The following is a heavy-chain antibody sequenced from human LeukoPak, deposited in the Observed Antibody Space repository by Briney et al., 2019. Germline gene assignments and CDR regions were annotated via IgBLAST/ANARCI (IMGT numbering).Heavy chain of an antibody. CDR3: ARQASDGYNPQWVDY. CDR1: GYSFTSYW. V-gene: IGHV5-51*01. D-gene: IGHD5-24*01. CDR2: IYPGDSDT. J-gene: IGHJ4*02. Sequence: GESLEISCKGSGYSFTSYWIGWVRQMPGKGLEWMGIIYPGDSDTRYSPSFQGQVTISADKSISTAYLQWSSLRPWNIAKYYCARQASDGYNPQWVDYWGQGTLVTVSS.